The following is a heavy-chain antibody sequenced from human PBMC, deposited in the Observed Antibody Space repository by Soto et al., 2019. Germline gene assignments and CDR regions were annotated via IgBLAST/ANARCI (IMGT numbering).Heavy chain of an antibody. CDR1: GFSFSSYW. V-gene: IGHV3-7*01. CDR3: ARDGPLDY. J-gene: IGHJ4*02. Sequence: EVQLVESGGDLVQPGGSLRLSCAASGFSFSSYWMNWVRQTPGKGLEWLASIKKDGSDKYYVDSVKGRFTISRDNAKNSLYLQMNTLRVDDTVLYYCARDGPLDYWGQGTLVTVSS. CDR2: IKKDGSDK.